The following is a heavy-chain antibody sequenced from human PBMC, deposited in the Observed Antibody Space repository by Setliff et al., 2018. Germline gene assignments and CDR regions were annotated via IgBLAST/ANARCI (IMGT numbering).Heavy chain of an antibody. V-gene: IGHV3-74*01. CDR2: INSDGSST. Sequence: GGSLRLSCAASGFTFSSYAMSWVRQAPGKGLVWVSRINSDGSSTSYADSVKGRFTISRDNAKNTLYLQMNSLRAEDTAVYYCARDTTSGWMLTNWGQGTLVTVSS. J-gene: IGHJ4*02. D-gene: IGHD6-25*01. CDR3: ARDTTSGWMLTN. CDR1: GFTFSSYA.